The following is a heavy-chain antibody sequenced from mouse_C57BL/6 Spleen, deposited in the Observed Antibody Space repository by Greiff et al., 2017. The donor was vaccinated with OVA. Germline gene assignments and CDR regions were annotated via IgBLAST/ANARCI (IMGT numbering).Heavy chain of an antibody. CDR1: GYAFSSYW. CDR3: ARLRSNLRYFDY. V-gene: IGHV1-80*01. Sequence: VQLQQSGAELVQPGASVKISCKASGYAFSSYWMNWVKQRPGKGLEWIGQIYPGDGDTNYNGKFKGKATLTADKSSSTAYMQLSSLTSEASAVYFCARLRSNLRYFDYWGQGTTLTVSS. D-gene: IGHD2-5*01. J-gene: IGHJ2*01. CDR2: IYPGDGDT.